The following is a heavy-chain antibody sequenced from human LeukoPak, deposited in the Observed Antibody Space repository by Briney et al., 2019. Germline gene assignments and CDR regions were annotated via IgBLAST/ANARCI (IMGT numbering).Heavy chain of an antibody. J-gene: IGHJ4*02. Sequence: GGSLRLSCAASGFTFSSYAMSWVRQAPGKGLEWVSAISGCGGSTYYADSVKGRFTISRDNSKNTLYLQMNSLRAEDTAVYYCAKDVVTMIVVVTTFDYWGQGTLVTVSS. V-gene: IGHV3-23*01. D-gene: IGHD3-22*01. CDR2: ISGCGGST. CDR3: AKDVVTMIVVVTTFDY. CDR1: GFTFSSYA.